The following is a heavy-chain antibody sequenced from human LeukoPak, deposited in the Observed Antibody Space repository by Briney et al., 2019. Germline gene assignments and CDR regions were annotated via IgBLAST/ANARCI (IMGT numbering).Heavy chain of an antibody. D-gene: IGHD3-10*01. V-gene: IGHV3-30*04. CDR1: GFTFSSYA. CDR2: ISYDGSNK. J-gene: IGHJ6*04. Sequence: GRSLRLSCAASGFTFSSYAMHWVRQAPGKGLEWVAVISYDGSNKYYADSVKGRSTISRDNSKNTLYLQMNSLRAEDTAVYYCARDKVPSYYGSGSPGAYYGMDVWGKGTTVTVSS. CDR3: ARDKVPSYYGSGSPGAYYGMDV.